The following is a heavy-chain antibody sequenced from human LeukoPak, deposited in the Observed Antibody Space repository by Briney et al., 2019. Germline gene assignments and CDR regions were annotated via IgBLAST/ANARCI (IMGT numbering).Heavy chain of an antibody. V-gene: IGHV3-33*01. CDR3: ARDQAATATYFDY. CDR2: IGFDGSNK. D-gene: IGHD6-25*01. J-gene: IGHJ4*02. CDR1: GFPFGSYG. Sequence: GGSLRLSCAASGFPFGSYGMPWVRQAQGKGLEGVAVIGFDGSNKYYADSVKGRFTISRNNSKNPLYLQMNSLRAEDTAVYYCARDQAATATYFDYWGQGTLVTVAS.